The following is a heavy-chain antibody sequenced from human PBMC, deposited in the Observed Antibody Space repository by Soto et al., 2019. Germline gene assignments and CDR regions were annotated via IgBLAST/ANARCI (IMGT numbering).Heavy chain of an antibody. Sequence: SVKVSCKASGGTFSSYAISWVRQAPGQVLEWMGGIIPIFGTANYAQKFQGRVTITADESTSTAYMGLSSLRSEDTPVYYCARSYIAVAGMYYLDYSGQGTLVTVSS. V-gene: IGHV1-69*13. CDR1: GGTFSSYA. CDR3: ARSYIAVAGMYYLDY. D-gene: IGHD6-19*01. J-gene: IGHJ4*02. CDR2: IIPIFGTA.